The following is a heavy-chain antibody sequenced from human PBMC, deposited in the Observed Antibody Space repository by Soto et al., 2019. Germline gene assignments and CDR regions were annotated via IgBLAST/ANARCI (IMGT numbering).Heavy chain of an antibody. D-gene: IGHD5-18*01. CDR3: AKDSSAWIQSGPPDYYYGLDV. V-gene: IGHV3-23*01. J-gene: IGHJ6*02. CDR2: ISGSGGRT. CDR1: EFTFSSYA. Sequence: EVELLESGGGLVQPGGSLRLSCAASEFTFSSYAMSWVRQAPGKGLEWVSAISGSGGRTYYVDSVRGRFTISIDSSKNMLYLQMNILRAEDTAIYYCAKDSSAWIQSGPPDYYYGLDVWGQGTTVNVS.